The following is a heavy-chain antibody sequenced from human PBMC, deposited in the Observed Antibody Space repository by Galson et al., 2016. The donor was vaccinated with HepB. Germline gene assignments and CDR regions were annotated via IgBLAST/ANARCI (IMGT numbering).Heavy chain of an antibody. CDR1: GFSLNTHGVG. J-gene: IGHJ5*02. V-gene: IGHV2-5*04. CDR3: VQSRRVTTETRSFLAWFDP. D-gene: IGHD2-21*02. CDR2: IYWNGDY. Sequence: PALVKPTQTLTLTCTFSGFSLNTHGVGVGWIRQPPGKALEWLALIYWNGDYRLRPSLRSRPTITMDTSRTQVVITMTNMDTVDTGTCYCVQSRRVTTETRSFLAWFDPWGQGALVTVSS.